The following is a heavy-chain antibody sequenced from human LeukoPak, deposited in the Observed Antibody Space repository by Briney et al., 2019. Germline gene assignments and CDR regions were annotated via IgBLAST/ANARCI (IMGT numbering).Heavy chain of an antibody. J-gene: IGHJ5*02. D-gene: IGHD3-3*01. CDR2: INTKSGRT. CDR1: GYSFTDYY. Sequence: GATVKVSCKTSGYSFTDYYIHWVRQAPRQGLEWMGWINTKSGRTSSARKFQGRVTMTRDPSITTVYMDMAWLTSDDTAIYFCARADFIDAGPYLIGPWGQGTLVTVSS. V-gene: IGHV1-2*02. CDR3: ARADFIDAGPYLIGP.